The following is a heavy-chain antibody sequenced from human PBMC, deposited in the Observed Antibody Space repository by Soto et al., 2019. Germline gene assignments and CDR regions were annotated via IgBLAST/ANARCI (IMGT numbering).Heavy chain of an antibody. CDR1: GFTFSSYA. D-gene: IGHD3-9*01. Sequence: GGSLILSCAASGFTFSSYAMSWVRQAPGKGLEWVSAISGSGGSTYYADSVKGRFTISRDNSKNTLYLQMNSLRAEDTAVYYCAKPSYDILTGCLVDYWGQGTLVTVSS. CDR3: AKPSYDILTGCLVDY. J-gene: IGHJ4*02. V-gene: IGHV3-23*01. CDR2: ISGSGGST.